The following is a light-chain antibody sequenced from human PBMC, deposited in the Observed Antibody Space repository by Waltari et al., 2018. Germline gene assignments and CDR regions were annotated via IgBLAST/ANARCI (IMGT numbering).Light chain of an antibody. J-gene: IGKJ2*01. CDR1: QSRLHSNGYHY. CDR2: FGS. V-gene: IGKV2-28*01. CDR3: MQGLHTPFT. Sequence: DIMMTQSPISLPVTPGEPAYISCRSRQSRLHSNGYHYLDWYLQKPGQSPQLLIYFGSSRASGVADRFSGNASGTDFTLKVSRVEAEDVGVYFCMQGLHTPFTFGQGTKLEI.